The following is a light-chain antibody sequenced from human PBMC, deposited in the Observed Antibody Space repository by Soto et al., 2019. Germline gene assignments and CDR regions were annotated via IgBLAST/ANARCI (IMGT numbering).Light chain of an antibody. Sequence: QSVLTQPASVSGSPGQSITISCTGTSSDVGGYNYVSWYQQHPGKAPKLVIYDVSNRPSGVFNRFSGSKSGNTASLTISGIQAEDEADYYCSSYTSTSTYVFGTGTKVTVL. CDR3: SSYTSTSTYV. J-gene: IGLJ1*01. V-gene: IGLV2-14*01. CDR1: SSDVGGYNY. CDR2: DVS.